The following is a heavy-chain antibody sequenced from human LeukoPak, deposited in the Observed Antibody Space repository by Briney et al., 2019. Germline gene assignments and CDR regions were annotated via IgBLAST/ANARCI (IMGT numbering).Heavy chain of an antibody. J-gene: IGHJ4*02. CDR1: GFTFSSYW. CDR3: ARVRATFSPHFDN. D-gene: IGHD5-12*01. Sequence: GGSLRLSCAASGFTFSSYWMHWVRQAPGKGQMWVSRIDSDGIITNYADSVKGRFTISRDNAKDTLFLQVNSLRAEDTAVYYCARVRATFSPHFDNWGQGTLVTVSS. CDR2: IDSDGIIT. V-gene: IGHV3-74*01.